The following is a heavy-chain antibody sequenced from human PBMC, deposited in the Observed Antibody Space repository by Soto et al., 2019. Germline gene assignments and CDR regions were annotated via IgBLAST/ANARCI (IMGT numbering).Heavy chain of an antibody. CDR3: ARGLLSVGYPTGY. CDR1: GFIFESYW. J-gene: IGHJ4*02. CDR2: IKPDGREK. Sequence: EVQLVESGGDLVQPGGSLRLSCAASGFIFESYWMTWVRQTPGKGLEWVANIKPDGREKFYVDPVKGRFTISRDNAKKSLYLQMNSLTSDDTAMYYCARGLLSVGYPTGYWGQGTLVTVSS. V-gene: IGHV3-7*01. D-gene: IGHD6-25*01.